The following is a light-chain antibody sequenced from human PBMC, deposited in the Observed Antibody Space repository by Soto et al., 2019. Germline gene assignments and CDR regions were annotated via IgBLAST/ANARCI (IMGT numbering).Light chain of an antibody. CDR2: QAS. CDR3: YQYNSNSRLRT. CDR1: QSISSW. V-gene: IGKV1-5*03. Sequence: DIQMTQSPSTLSASMGDTVTITCRASQSISSWFAWYHHKPGKAPELLIYQASILHSGVPSRFSGSGCGTDVTLTITALHRDDSATYYCYQYNSNSRLRTFGQGTKVEIK. J-gene: IGKJ1*01.